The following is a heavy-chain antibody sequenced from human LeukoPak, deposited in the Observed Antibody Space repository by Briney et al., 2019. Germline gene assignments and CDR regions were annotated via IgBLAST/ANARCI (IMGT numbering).Heavy chain of an antibody. CDR1: GYTFTGYY. V-gene: IGHV1-2*02. Sequence: GASVKVSCKDSGYTFTGYYMHWVRQAPGQGLVWMGWINPNSGGTNYAQKFQGRVTMTRDTSISTAYMELSRLRSDDTAVYYCARARMYYDILPDYWGQGTLVTVSS. CDR3: ARARMYYDILPDY. J-gene: IGHJ4*02. CDR2: INPNSGGT. D-gene: IGHD3-9*01.